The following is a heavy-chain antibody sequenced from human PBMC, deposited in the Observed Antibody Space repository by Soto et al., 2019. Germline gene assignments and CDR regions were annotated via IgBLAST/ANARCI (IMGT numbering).Heavy chain of an antibody. V-gene: IGHV4-59*08. Sequence: SEPLSLTCTGSGGYINHYYWTWIRQPPGKGLEWMGYIYYSGTTTNYNPSLKSRVTLSVDTSKNQFSLKLSSVTAADTAVYYCARLGGSYAVPHFDYWSQGTLVT. CDR1: GGYINHYY. CDR3: ARLGGSYAVPHFDY. CDR2: IYYSGTT. D-gene: IGHD1-26*01. J-gene: IGHJ4*02.